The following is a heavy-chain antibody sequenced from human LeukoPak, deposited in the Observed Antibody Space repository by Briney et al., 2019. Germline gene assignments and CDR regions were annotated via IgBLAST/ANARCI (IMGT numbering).Heavy chain of an antibody. Sequence: GGSLRLSCAASGFTFSSYEMNWVRQAPGKGLEWVSYISSSGSTIYYADSVKGRFTISRDNAKNSPYLQMNSLRAEDTAVYYCARGGTADGNSPPFDYWGQGTLVTVSS. V-gene: IGHV3-48*03. D-gene: IGHD4-23*01. CDR1: GFTFSSYE. CDR3: ARGGTADGNSPPFDY. J-gene: IGHJ4*02. CDR2: ISSSGSTI.